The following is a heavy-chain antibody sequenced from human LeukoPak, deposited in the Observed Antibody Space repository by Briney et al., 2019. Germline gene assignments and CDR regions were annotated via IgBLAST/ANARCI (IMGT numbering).Heavy chain of an antibody. V-gene: IGHV3-53*01. D-gene: IGHD6-19*01. Sequence: QPGGSLRLSCAASGFTVSSNYMSWVRQAPGKGLEWVSVIYSGGSTYYADSVKGRFTISRDNSKNTLYLQMNSLRAEDTAVYYCARDRGYSSGWGYFDLWGRGTLVTVSS. J-gene: IGHJ2*01. CDR3: ARDRGYSSGWGYFDL. CDR1: GFTVSSNY. CDR2: IYSGGST.